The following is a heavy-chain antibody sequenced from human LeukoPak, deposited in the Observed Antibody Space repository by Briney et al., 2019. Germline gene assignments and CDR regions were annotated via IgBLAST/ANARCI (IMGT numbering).Heavy chain of an antibody. CDR3: TRDPSGSGPDFDF. CDR1: GFTFSSYA. CDR2: ISGSGGST. J-gene: IGHJ4*02. Sequence: SGGSLRLSCAASGFTFSSYAMSWVRQAPGKGLEWVSAISGSGGSTYYADSVKGRFTISRDNSKNTLYLQMSSLRAEDTAIYYCTRDPSGSGPDFDFWGQGTLVIVSS. D-gene: IGHD3-10*01. V-gene: IGHV3-23*01.